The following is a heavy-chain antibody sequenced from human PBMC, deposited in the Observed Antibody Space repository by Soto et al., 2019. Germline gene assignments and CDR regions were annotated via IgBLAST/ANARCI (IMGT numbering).Heavy chain of an antibody. J-gene: IGHJ6*02. CDR1: GVTFSNAW. V-gene: IGHV3-15*01. D-gene: IGHD3-3*01. Sequence: LRLSWSASGVTFSNAWMSWVRQAPVKVLEWVGRIKSKTDGGTTDYAAPVKGRFTISRDDSKNTLYLQMNSLKTEDTAVYYCNTNPLFGLRFWEWVPQPYYYYGMDVWGQGTTVTVS. CDR2: IKSKTDGGTT. CDR3: NTNPLFGLRFWEWVPQPYYYYGMDV.